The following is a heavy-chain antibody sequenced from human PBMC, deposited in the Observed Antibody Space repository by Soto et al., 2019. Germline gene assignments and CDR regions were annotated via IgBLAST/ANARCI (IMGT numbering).Heavy chain of an antibody. CDR2: MHYTGFS. V-gene: IGHV4-59*02. J-gene: IGHJ4*02. Sequence: SWSMYITCALSGDSVSIYDVTWIRQSPEKGLEWIGYMHYTGFSHYNPSLKSRLTISVDRSKNQFTLQLTSVTVEDTAVYYCAKEGCSGGSCYSRAFYFDYWGQGTLVTVSS. CDR3: AKEGCSGGSCYSRAFYFDY. CDR1: GDSVSIYD. D-gene: IGHD2-15*01.